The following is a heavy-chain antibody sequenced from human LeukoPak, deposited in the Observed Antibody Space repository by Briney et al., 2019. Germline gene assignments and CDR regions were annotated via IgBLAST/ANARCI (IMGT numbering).Heavy chain of an antibody. CDR2: IHISGTT. J-gene: IGHJ4*02. CDR1: GGSISNYY. Sequence: SETLSLTCTVSGGSISNYYWSWIRQPAGKGLEWIGRIHISGTTNYNPSLKSRVTMSLDTSKNQLSLRLSSVTAADTAVYYCARDERGTGYIHYRGQGTLFTVSS. D-gene: IGHD3-9*01. V-gene: IGHV4-4*07. CDR3: ARDERGTGYIHY.